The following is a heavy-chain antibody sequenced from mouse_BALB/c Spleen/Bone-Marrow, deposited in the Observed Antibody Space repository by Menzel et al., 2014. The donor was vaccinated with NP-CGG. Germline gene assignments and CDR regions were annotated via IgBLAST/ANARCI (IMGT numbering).Heavy chain of an antibody. CDR1: GFTFSSYA. CDR2: ISSGGSYT. Sequence: EVQLQESRGGLVKPGGSLKLSCAASGFTFSSYAKSWVRQTPEKRLEWVATISSGGSYTYYADSGKGRLTISRDNAKNTLYLQMSSLRSEDTAMYYCARSLYDCDAMDYRGQGTSVTVSS. D-gene: IGHD2-4*01. J-gene: IGHJ4*01. V-gene: IGHV5-9-3*01. CDR3: ARSLYDCDAMDY.